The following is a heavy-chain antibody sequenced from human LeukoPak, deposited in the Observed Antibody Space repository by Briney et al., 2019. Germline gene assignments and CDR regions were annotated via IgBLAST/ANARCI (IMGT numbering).Heavy chain of an antibody. CDR3: ARDTYSSGWYDSSWFDP. V-gene: IGHV1-2*02. D-gene: IGHD6-19*01. Sequence: AAVKVSCKASGGTFSSYAISWVRQAPGQGLEWMGWINPNSGGTNYAQKFQGRVTMTRDTSISTAYMELSRLRSDDTAVYYCARDTYSSGWYDSSWFDPWGQGTLVTVSS. CDR2: INPNSGGT. J-gene: IGHJ5*02. CDR1: GGTFSSYA.